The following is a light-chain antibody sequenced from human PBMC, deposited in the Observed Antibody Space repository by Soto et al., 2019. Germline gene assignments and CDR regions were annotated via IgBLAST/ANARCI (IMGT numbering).Light chain of an antibody. CDR3: CSYAGSSTFGV. J-gene: IGLJ3*02. CDR2: EGS. CDR1: SSDVGSYNL. Sequence: QSVLTQPASVSRSPGQSITISCTGTSSDVGSYNLVSWYQQHTGKAPKLMIYEGSKRPSGVSNRFSGSKSGNTASLTISGLQAEDEADYYCCSYAGSSTFGVFGGGTQLTVL. V-gene: IGLV2-23*03.